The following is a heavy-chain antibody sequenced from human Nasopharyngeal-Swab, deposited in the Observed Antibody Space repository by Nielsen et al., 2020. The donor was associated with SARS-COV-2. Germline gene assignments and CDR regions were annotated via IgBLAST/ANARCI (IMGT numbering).Heavy chain of an antibody. CDR1: GYTFTSYG. V-gene: IGHV1-18*01. CDR2: ISAYNGNT. CDR3: ARVNGVDTAMVLLDY. J-gene: IGHJ4*02. Sequence: ASVKVSCKASGYTFTSYGISWVRQAPGQGLEWMGWISAYNGNTNYAQKFQGRVTITADESTSTAYMELSSLRSEDTAVYYCARVNGVDTAMVLLDYWGQGTLVTVSS. D-gene: IGHD5-18*01.